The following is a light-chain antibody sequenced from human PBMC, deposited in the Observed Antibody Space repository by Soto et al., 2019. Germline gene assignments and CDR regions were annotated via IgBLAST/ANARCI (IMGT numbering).Light chain of an antibody. J-gene: IGKJ1*01. CDR3: QEYNSVSGL. V-gene: IGKV1-27*01. CDR2: AES. Sequence: IQMTQSPSSLYASVGARVSITCRAQYGNNNYLAWYQQKPGQGPKLLIYAESTLQSGVPSRFSGSRSGTDLTLPISIRRPEDVATYYCQEYNSVSGLFGQGPKVEIK. CDR1: YGNNNY.